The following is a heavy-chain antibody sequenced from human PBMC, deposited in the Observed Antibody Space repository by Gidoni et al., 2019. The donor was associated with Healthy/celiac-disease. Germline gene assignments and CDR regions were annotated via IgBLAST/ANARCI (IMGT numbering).Heavy chain of an antibody. J-gene: IGHJ4*02. D-gene: IGHD3-16*01. V-gene: IGHV1-18*01. CDR2: ISAYDGNT. Sequence: QVQLLQSGAEVKKPAASAKVSCKASGYTFTSYGIRWVRQAPGQGLQWMGWISAYDGNTNYAQKLQGRVTMATDTSTSTAYMELRSLRSDDTAVYYCARAALRLGESYWGQGTLVTVSS. CDR3: ARAALRLGESY. CDR1: GYTFTSYG.